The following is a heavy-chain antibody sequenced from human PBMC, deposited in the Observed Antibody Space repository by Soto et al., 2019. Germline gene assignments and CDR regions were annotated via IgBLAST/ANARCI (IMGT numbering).Heavy chain of an antibody. V-gene: IGHV4-39*01. J-gene: IGHJ6*02. CDR3: ASLRITIFGVVISANYYYYGMDV. CDR1: GGSISSSSYY. Sequence: ASETLSLTCTVSGGSISSSSYYWGWIRQPPGKGLEWIGSIYYSVSTYYNPSLKSRVTISVDTSTYQFSLKLSSVTAADTAVYYCASLRITIFGVVISANYYYYGMDVWGQGTTVTVSS. CDR2: IYYSVST. D-gene: IGHD3-3*01.